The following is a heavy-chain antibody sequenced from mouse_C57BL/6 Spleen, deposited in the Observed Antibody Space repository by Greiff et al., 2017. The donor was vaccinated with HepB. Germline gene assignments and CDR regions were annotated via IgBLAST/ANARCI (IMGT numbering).Heavy chain of an antibody. CDR2: IDPSDSYT. J-gene: IGHJ4*01. CDR1: GYTFTSYW. CDR3: ARGGYDGYYYAMDY. Sequence: VQLQQPGAELVKPGASVKLSCKASGYTFTSYWMQWVKQRPGQGLEWIGEIDPSDSYTNYNQKFKGKATLTVDSSSSTAYMQLSSLTSEDSAVYYCARGGYDGYYYAMDYWGQGTSVTVSS. V-gene: IGHV1-50*01. D-gene: IGHD2-3*01.